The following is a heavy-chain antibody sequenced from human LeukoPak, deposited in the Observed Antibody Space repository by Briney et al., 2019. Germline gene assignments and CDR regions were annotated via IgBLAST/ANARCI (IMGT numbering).Heavy chain of an antibody. Sequence: PGGSLRLSCAASGFTFSSYAMSWVRQAPGKGLEWVSSISSSSSYIYYADSVKGRFTISRDNAKNSLYLQMNSLRAEDTAVYYCARAPDWYYYMDVWGKGTTVTVSS. CDR1: GFTFSSYA. D-gene: IGHD3/OR15-3a*01. CDR2: ISSSSSYI. V-gene: IGHV3-21*01. CDR3: ARAPDWYYYMDV. J-gene: IGHJ6*03.